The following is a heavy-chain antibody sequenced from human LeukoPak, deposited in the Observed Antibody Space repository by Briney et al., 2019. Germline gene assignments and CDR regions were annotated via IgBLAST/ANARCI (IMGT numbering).Heavy chain of an antibody. CDR3: ARDASTIRFDY. CDR2: ITTNTGNP. V-gene: IGHV7-4-1*02. D-gene: IGHD5-24*01. CDR1: GYTFTTHS. Sequence: GASVKVSCKASGYTFTTHSINWLRQAPGQGLEWMGWITTNTGNPTYAQGFRGRFVFSLATSVSTAYLQISSLKAEDTAVYYCARDASTIRFDYWGQGTLVTVSS. J-gene: IGHJ4*02.